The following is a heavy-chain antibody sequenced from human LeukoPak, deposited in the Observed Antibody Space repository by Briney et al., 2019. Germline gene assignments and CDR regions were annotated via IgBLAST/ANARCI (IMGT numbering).Heavy chain of an antibody. CDR1: GFTFSSYA. CDR2: ISGSGGST. CDR3: AKLPLAPHYYYYGTGV. J-gene: IGHJ6*02. D-gene: IGHD6-13*01. Sequence: PGGSLRLSCAVSGFTFSSYAMSWVRQAPGKGLEWVSTISGSGGSTYYADSVKGRFTISRDNSKNTLYLQMSSLRAEDTAVYYCAKLPLAPHYYYYGTGVWGQGTTVTVSS. V-gene: IGHV3-23*01.